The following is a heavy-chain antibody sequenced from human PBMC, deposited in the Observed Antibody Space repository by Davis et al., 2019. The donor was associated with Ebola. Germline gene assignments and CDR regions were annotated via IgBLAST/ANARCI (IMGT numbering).Heavy chain of an antibody. D-gene: IGHD1-1*01. Sequence: AASAKVSCKASGGTFSSYAISWVRQAPGQGLEWMGGIIPIFGTANYAQKFQGRVTITADKSTSTAYMELSSLRSEDTAVYYCARGGVGTTIDYWGQGTLVTVSS. J-gene: IGHJ4*02. CDR1: GGTFSSYA. CDR3: ARGGVGTTIDY. V-gene: IGHV1-69*06. CDR2: IIPIFGTA.